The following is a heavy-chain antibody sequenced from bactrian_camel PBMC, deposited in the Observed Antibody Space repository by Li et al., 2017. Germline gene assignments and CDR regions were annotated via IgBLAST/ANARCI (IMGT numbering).Heavy chain of an antibody. D-gene: IGHD6*01. CDR1: GAIDSSYC. V-gene: IGHV3S53*01. CDR2: IDSDGST. Sequence: HVQLVESGGGSVQAGGSLRLSCVVSGAIDSSYCLGWFRQAPGKEREGVAAIDSDGSTSYADSVKGRFTISQDNAKKTLYLQMNNLNPEDTGMYFCVADCYGGRMYLSRLTDNWGQGTQVTVS. J-gene: IGHJ4*01. CDR3: VADCYGGRMYLSRLTDN.